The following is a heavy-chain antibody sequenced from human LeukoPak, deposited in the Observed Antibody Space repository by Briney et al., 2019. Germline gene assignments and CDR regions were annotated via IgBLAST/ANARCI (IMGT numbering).Heavy chain of an antibody. D-gene: IGHD3-10*01. CDR3: ARDTNYGSGSYFTDPSNWYFDL. CDR1: GYTFTSYG. CDR2: INPNSGGT. J-gene: IGHJ2*01. V-gene: IGHV1-2*02. Sequence: ASVKVSCKASGYTFTSYGISWVRQAPGQGLEWMGWINPNSGGTNYAQKFQGRVTMTRDTSISTAYMELSRLRSDDTAVYYCARDTNYGSGSYFTDPSNWYFDLWGRGTLVTVSS.